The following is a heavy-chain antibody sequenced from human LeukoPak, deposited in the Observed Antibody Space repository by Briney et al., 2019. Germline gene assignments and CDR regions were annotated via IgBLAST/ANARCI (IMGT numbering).Heavy chain of an antibody. CDR2: IFPSGGEI. V-gene: IGHV3-23*01. Sequence: GGSLRLSCAASGFTFSTFAMIWVRQPPGKGLEWVSSIFPSGGEIHYADSVRGRFTISRDNSKSTLSLQMNSLRAEDTAVYYCSGSYLTFWGQGTLVTVSS. CDR1: GFTFSTFA. CDR3: SGSYLTF. J-gene: IGHJ4*02. D-gene: IGHD3-16*02.